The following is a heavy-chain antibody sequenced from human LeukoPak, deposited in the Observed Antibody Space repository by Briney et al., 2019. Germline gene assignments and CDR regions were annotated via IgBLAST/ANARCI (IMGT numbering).Heavy chain of an antibody. V-gene: IGHV4-34*01. D-gene: IGHD2-2*01. CDR3: ARDLLGYCSSTSCYPPFDYGMDV. Sequence: PSETLSLTCAVYGGSFSGYYWSWIRQPPGKGLEWIGEINHSGSTNYNPSLKSRVTMSVDTSKNQFSLKLSSVTAADTAVYYCARDLLGYCSSTSCYPPFDYGMDVWGQGTTVTVSS. J-gene: IGHJ6*02. CDR2: INHSGST. CDR1: GGSFSGYY.